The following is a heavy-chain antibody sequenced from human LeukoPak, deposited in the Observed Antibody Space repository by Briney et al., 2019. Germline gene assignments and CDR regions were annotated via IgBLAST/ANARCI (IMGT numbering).Heavy chain of an antibody. CDR2: ISGSGGST. CDR1: GFTFSGYA. Sequence: PGASLRLSCAASGFTFSGYAMSWVRQAPGKGLEWVSAISGSGGSTYYADSVKGRFTISRDNSKNTLYLQMNSLRAEDTAVYYCAKSTWVTPLVGYWGQGTLVTVSS. V-gene: IGHV3-23*01. D-gene: IGHD4-23*01. CDR3: AKSTWVTPLVGY. J-gene: IGHJ4*02.